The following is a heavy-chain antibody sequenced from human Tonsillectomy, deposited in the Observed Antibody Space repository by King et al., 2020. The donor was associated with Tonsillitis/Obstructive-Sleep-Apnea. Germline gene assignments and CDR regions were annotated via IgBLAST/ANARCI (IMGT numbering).Heavy chain of an antibody. CDR2: IKSKIENGTA. CDR1: GFVFTDPW. V-gene: IGHV3-15*01. Sequence: VQLVESGGGLVKPGGSLRLSCAASGFVFTDPWMSWVRQAPGKGLEWVGRIKSKIENGTADYAAPVKGRFTISRDDSKNTVYLQMKSLKSDDQGMYYCTTEIICSGTSCSGRAFDIWGQGTMVTVSS. J-gene: IGHJ3*02. CDR3: TTEIICSGTSCSGRAFDI. D-gene: IGHD2-2*01.